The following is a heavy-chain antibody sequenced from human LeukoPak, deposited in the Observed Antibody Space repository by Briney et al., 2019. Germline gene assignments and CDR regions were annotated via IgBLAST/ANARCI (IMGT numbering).Heavy chain of an antibody. CDR3: ARPSRIAVAGSPDY. CDR2: INPSGGST. Sequence: ASVKVSCKASGYTFSGYYVHWVRQAPGQGLEWMGIINPSGGSTSYAQKFQGRVTMTRDTSTSTVYMELSSLRSEDTAVYYCARPSRIAVAGSPDYWGQGTLVTVSS. V-gene: IGHV1-46*01. CDR1: GYTFSGYY. J-gene: IGHJ4*02. D-gene: IGHD6-19*01.